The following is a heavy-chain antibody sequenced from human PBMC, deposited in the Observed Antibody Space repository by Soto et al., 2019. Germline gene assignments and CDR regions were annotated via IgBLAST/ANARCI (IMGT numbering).Heavy chain of an antibody. J-gene: IGHJ6*02. D-gene: IGHD1-20*01. CDR2: ISSSSSYI. CDR3: ARGDNWSHDYNYDMDV. CDR1: EFRFSNYN. Sequence: GGPLIDSCAASEFRFSNYNMYWLRQDPGKGLEWVSYISSSSSYIYYADSVRGRFTISRDNARNSLLLQMNSLRDEDTAVYYCARGDNWSHDYNYDMDVWGQGTTVNVSS. V-gene: IGHV3-48*02.